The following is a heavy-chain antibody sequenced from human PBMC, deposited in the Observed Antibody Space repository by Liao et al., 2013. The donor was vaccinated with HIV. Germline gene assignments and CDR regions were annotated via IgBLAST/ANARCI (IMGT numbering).Heavy chain of an antibody. Sequence: QLQLQESGPGLVKPSETLSLTCTVSGGSISSSSYYWGWIRQPPGKGLEWLGSIYYSGSTYYNPSLKSRVTISADTSKHQFSLKLSSVTAADTAVYYCVRSVGARPGPLNYWGQGTLVTVSS. CDR1: GGSISSSSYY. J-gene: IGHJ4*02. CDR2: IYYSGST. V-gene: IGHV4-39*07. CDR3: VRSVGARPGPLNY. D-gene: IGHD6-6*01.